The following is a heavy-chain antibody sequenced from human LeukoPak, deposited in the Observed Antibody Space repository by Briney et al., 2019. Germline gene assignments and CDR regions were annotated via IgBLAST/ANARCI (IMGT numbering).Heavy chain of an antibody. J-gene: IGHJ4*02. CDR1: GGTFSSYA. Sequence: ASVKVSCKASGGTFSSYAISWVRQAPGQGLEWMGWISAYNGNTNYAQKLQGRVTMTTDTSTSTAYMELRSLRSDDTAVYYCARTTLTNARACYFDQWGQGTLLTVSS. D-gene: IGHD4-11*01. CDR3: ARTTLTNARACYFDQ. CDR2: ISAYNGNT. V-gene: IGHV1-18*01.